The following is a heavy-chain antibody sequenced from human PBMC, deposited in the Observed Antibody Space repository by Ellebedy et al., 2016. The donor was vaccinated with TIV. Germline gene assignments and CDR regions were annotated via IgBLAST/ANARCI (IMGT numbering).Heavy chain of an antibody. CDR3: ARDGSSSWYKIYYFDS. V-gene: IGHV3-30*04. J-gene: IGHJ4*02. Sequence: GESLKISCAASGFTFSSYAMHWVRQAPGKGLEWVAVISYDGSNKYYADSVKGRFTISRDNSKNTLYLQMNSLRAEDTAVYYCARDGSSSWYKIYYFDSWGQGTLVTVSS. CDR1: GFTFSSYA. D-gene: IGHD6-13*01. CDR2: ISYDGSNK.